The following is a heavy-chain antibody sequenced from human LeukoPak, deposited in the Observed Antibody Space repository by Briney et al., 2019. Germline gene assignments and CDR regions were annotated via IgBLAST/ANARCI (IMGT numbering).Heavy chain of an antibody. CDR2: INTNTGNP. CDR1: GYTFTSYG. J-gene: IGHJ4*02. Sequence: ASVKVSCKASGYTFTSYGISWVRQAPGQGLEWMGWINTNTGNPTYAQGFTGRFVFSLDTSVSTAYLQISSLKAEDTAVYYCARDRSGTIFGVDEIDYWGQGTLVTVSS. D-gene: IGHD3-3*01. CDR3: ARDRSGTIFGVDEIDY. V-gene: IGHV7-4-1*02.